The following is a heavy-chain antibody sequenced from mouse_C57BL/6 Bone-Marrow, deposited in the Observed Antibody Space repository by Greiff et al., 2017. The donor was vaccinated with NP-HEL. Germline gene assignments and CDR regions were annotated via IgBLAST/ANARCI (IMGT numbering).Heavy chain of an antibody. J-gene: IGHJ1*03. Sequence: DVQLQESGPGLVKPSQSLSLTCSVTGYSITSGYYWNWIRQFPGNKLEWMGYISYDGSNNYNPSLKNRISITRDTSKNQFFLKLNSGTTEDTATYYCARGGNYRWYFDVWGTGTTVTVSS. D-gene: IGHD2-1*01. CDR2: ISYDGSN. CDR3: ARGGNYRWYFDV. V-gene: IGHV3-6*01. CDR1: GYSITSGYY.